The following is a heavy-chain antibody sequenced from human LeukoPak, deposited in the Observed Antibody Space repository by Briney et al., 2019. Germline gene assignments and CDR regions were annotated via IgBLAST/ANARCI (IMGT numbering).Heavy chain of an antibody. Sequence: SETLSLTCTVCGGSISSSSYYWGWIRQPPGKGLEWIGSIYYSGSTYYNPSLKSRVTISVDTSKNQLSLKLTSVTAADTALYYCSRSGLTGMREYERADYYYYGMDLWGQGTAVTV. CDR1: GGSISSSSYY. CDR3: SRSGLTGMREYERADYYYYGMDL. CDR2: IYYSGST. J-gene: IGHJ6*02. V-gene: IGHV4-39*07. D-gene: IGHD2-2*01.